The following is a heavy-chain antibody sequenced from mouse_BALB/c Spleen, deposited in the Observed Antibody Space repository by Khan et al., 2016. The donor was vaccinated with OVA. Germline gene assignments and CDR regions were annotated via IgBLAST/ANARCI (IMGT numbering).Heavy chain of an antibody. CDR2: IWADGST. J-gene: IGHJ3*01. V-gene: IGHV2-6-7*01. Sequence: QVQLKQSGPGLVAPSQSLSITCTVSGFSLAGYGVNWVRQPPGKGLEWLGMIWADGSTDYNSALKSRLSITKDNSKSKVFLKMNSLQTDDTARYYCARELRLGGFAYWGQGTLVTVSA. D-gene: IGHD1-2*01. CDR3: ARELRLGGFAY. CDR1: GFSLAGYG.